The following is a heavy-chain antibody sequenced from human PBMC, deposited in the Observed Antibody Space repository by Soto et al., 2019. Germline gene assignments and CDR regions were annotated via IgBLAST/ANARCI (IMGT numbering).Heavy chain of an antibody. CDR2: TYYRSKWYN. D-gene: IGHD3-16*01. CDR3: ARETYYDYIWGSPGSAFDI. J-gene: IGHJ3*02. CDR1: GDSVSSNSAA. Sequence: QTLSLTCAISGDSVSSNSAAWNWIRQSSSRGLEWLGRTYYRSKWYNDYAVSVKSRITINPDTSKNQFSLQLNSVTPEDTAVYYCARETYYDYIWGSPGSAFDIWGQGTMVTVSS. V-gene: IGHV6-1*01.